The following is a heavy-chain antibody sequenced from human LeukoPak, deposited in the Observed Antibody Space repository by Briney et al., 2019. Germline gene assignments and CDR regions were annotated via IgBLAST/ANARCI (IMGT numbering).Heavy chain of an antibody. J-gene: IGHJ4*02. CDR1: GFTFSSYA. D-gene: IGHD6-13*01. Sequence: GGSLRLSCAASGFTFSSYAMSWVRQAPGKGLEWVSAISGSGGSTYYADSVKGRFTISRDNSKNTLYLQMNSLRAEDTAVYYCAKDHPDTPPGYSSSWYRPRGPNFDYWGQGTLVTVSS. CDR2: ISGSGGST. V-gene: IGHV3-23*01. CDR3: AKDHPDTPPGYSSSWYRPRGPNFDY.